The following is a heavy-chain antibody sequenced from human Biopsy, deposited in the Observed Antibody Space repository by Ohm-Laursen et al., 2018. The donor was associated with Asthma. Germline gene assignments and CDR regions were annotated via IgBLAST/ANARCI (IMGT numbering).Heavy chain of an antibody. CDR2: IVFASGAT. D-gene: IGHD2/OR15-2a*01. V-gene: IGHV1-58*01. J-gene: IGHJ4*01. CDR3: AAGRTSLQGESLI. CDR1: GVALSGYT. Sequence: GASVKVSCNASGVALSGYTFEWVRQARGLGLVWIAWIVFASGATNYAQNFQDRLTVTRDMSAGSVSMELRGLSSTDTAVYYCAAGRTSLQGESLIWGQGTLVSVSS.